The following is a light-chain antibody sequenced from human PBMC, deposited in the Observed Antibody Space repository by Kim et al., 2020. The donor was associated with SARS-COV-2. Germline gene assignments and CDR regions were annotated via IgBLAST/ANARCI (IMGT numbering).Light chain of an antibody. J-gene: IGKJ1*01. CDR2: AAA. CDR1: QDIANS. V-gene: IGKV1-27*01. Sequence: ASIGDRVTITCRASQDIANSLAWYQQKPGKVPQVLIYAAATLQSGVPSRFSGSGSRTEFTLTIGSLQTEDVATYYCQKYNSAPWTFGPGTKVDIK. CDR3: QKYNSAPWT.